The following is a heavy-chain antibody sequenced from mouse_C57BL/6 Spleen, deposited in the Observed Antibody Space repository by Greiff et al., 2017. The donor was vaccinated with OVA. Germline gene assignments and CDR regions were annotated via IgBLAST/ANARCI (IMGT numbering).Heavy chain of an antibody. J-gene: IGHJ2*01. CDR2: INPYNGGT. V-gene: IGHV1-19*01. Sequence: EVKLMESGPVLVKPGASVKMSCKASGYTFTDYYMNWVKQSHGKSLEWIGVINPYNGGTSYNQKFKGKATLTVDKSSSTAYMELNSLTSEDSAVYYCARGTWYYFDYWGQGTTLTVSS. CDR1: GYTFTDYY. D-gene: IGHD3-3*01. CDR3: ARGTWYYFDY.